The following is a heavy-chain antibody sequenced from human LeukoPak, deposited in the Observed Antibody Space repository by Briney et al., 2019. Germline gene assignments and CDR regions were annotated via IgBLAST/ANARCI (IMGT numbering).Heavy chain of an antibody. Sequence: SETLSLTCAVYGGSFSGYYWSWIRQPPGKGLEWIGEINHSGSTNYNPSLKSRVTISVDTSKNQFSLKLSSVTAADTAVYYCARDSGGYDAFDIWGQGTMVTVSS. D-gene: IGHD3-22*01. J-gene: IGHJ3*02. CDR2: INHSGST. V-gene: IGHV4-34*01. CDR1: GGSFSGYY. CDR3: ARDSGGYDAFDI.